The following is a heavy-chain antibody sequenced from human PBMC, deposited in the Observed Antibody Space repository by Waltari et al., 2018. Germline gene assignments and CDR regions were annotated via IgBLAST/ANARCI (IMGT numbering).Heavy chain of an antibody. D-gene: IGHD2-8*01. CDR2: HNHGGST. V-gene: IGHV4-34*01. Sequence: QVQLQQWGAGLLKPSETLSLTCAVYGGSFSGYYWSWIRQPPGKGLEWIGEHNHGGSTNHNPPRKIVVTISVDTSKNQFSLKLSSGTAADTAVYYCARMGGGVYYYYGMDVWGQGTTVTVSS. CDR3: ARMGGGVYYYYGMDV. J-gene: IGHJ6*02. CDR1: GGSFSGYY.